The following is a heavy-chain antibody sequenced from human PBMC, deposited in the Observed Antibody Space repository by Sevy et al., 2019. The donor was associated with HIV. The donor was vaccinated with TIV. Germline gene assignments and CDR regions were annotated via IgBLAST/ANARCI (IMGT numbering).Heavy chain of an antibody. V-gene: IGHV3-15*01. J-gene: IGHJ4*02. Sequence: GGSLRLSCAASGFTFRNAWMSWVRQAPGKGLEWVARIKSKSEGGTRDFAAPVKGRFAISRDDSKNTLYLQMDSLKTVDTAVYYCAEGVGASDFDYLAQGFLVTVSS. CDR2: IKSKSEGGTR. CDR3: AEGVGASDFDY. CDR1: GFTFRNAW. D-gene: IGHD1-26*01.